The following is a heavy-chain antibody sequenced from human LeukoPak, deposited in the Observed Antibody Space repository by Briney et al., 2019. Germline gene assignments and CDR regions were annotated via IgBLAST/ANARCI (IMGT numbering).Heavy chain of an antibody. CDR2: INPNSGGT. CDR3: AKDVGIAVSGNLDY. V-gene: IGHV1-2*02. CDR1: GYTFTAYY. J-gene: IGHJ4*02. Sequence: ASVKVSCKASGYTFTAYYMHWVRQAPGQGLEWMGWINPNSGGTNYAQKFQGRVTMTRDTSISTAYMELSRLRSDDTAVYYCAKDVGIAVSGNLDYWGQGTLVTVSS. D-gene: IGHD6-19*01.